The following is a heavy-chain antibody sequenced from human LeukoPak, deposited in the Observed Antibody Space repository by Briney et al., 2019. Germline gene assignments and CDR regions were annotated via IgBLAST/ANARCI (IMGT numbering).Heavy chain of an antibody. Sequence: PGGSLRLSCAASGFTFSDSAMHWVRQASGKGLEWVGRIRSKANNDATAYAASVKGRFTVSRDDSKNTAFLQMNSLKTEDTAVYFCTRNIVGATTLDYWGQGTLVTVSS. V-gene: IGHV3-73*01. CDR2: IRSKANNDAT. CDR3: TRNIVGATTLDY. J-gene: IGHJ4*02. CDR1: GFTFSDSA. D-gene: IGHD1-26*01.